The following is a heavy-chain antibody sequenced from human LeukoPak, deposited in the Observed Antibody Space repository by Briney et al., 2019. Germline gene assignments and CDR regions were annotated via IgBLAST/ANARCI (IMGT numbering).Heavy chain of an antibody. CDR2: ISGRGDNT. Sequence: PGGSVRLSCAASGLIINSYPMSWLPQAPGKGLEGVTAISGRGDNTFYADFVNGRFTISRDNSKSTVYLKMNSLRTEDTAVYYCAKDRVSPGFNWFDHWGQGTLVTVSS. V-gene: IGHV3-23*01. CDR3: AKDRVSPGFNWFDH. CDR1: GLIINSYP. J-gene: IGHJ5*02. D-gene: IGHD2/OR15-2a*01.